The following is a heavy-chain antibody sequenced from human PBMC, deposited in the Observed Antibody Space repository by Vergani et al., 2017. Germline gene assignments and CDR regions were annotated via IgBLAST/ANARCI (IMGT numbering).Heavy chain of an antibody. Sequence: QVQLVESGGGVVQPGRSLRLSCAASGFTFSSYAMHWVRQAPGKGLEWVAVISYDGSNKYYADSVKGRFTISRDNAKNSLYLQMNSLRAEDTAVYYCAREVGDPLYYFDYWGQGTLVTVSS. CDR2: ISYDGSNK. CDR3: AREVGDPLYYFDY. D-gene: IGHD3-16*01. V-gene: IGHV3-30-3*01. CDR1: GFTFSSYA. J-gene: IGHJ4*02.